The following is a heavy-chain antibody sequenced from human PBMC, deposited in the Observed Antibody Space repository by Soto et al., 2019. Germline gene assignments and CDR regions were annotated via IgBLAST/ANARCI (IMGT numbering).Heavy chain of an antibody. V-gene: IGHV3-13*01. CDR3: AREAIAVGGMWWFDP. J-gene: IGHJ5*02. Sequence: EVQLVESGGGLVQPGGSLRLSCAASGFTFSSYDMHWVRQVAGKGLEWVSGVATDGDTDYQGSVKGRFTISRENAKNSLYLQMNSLRAEDTAVYYCAREAIAVGGMWWFDPWGQGTLVTVSS. CDR2: VATDGDT. CDR1: GFTFSSYD. D-gene: IGHD6-19*01.